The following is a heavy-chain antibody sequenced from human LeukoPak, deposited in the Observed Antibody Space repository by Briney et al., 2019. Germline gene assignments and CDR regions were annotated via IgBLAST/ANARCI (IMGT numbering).Heavy chain of an antibody. Sequence: SETLSLTCTVSGGSMSRYHWGWIRQPPGKGLEWTGYIYYSGSTNYNPSLNSRVTISVDTSKNQFSLRLSSVTAADTAIYYCARAVSGRFDYWGQGTLVTVSS. CDR2: IYYSGST. CDR1: GGSMSRYH. J-gene: IGHJ4*02. CDR3: ARAVSGRFDY. V-gene: IGHV4-59*08. D-gene: IGHD6-19*01.